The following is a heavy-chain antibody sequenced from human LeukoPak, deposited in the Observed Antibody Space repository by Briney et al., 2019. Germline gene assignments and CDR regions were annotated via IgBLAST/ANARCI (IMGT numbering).Heavy chain of an antibody. Sequence: SETLSLTCTVSGGSISSGGYYWSWIRQHPGKGLEWIGYIYYSGSTYYNPSLKSRVTISVDTSKNQFSLKLSSVTAADTPVYYCARGEALSRTHCSGGSCHARSEKHYYYYYGMDVWGQGTTVTVSS. D-gene: IGHD2-15*01. CDR3: ARGEALSRTHCSGGSCHARSEKHYYYYYGMDV. CDR2: IYYSGST. CDR1: GGSISSGGYY. J-gene: IGHJ6*02. V-gene: IGHV4-31*03.